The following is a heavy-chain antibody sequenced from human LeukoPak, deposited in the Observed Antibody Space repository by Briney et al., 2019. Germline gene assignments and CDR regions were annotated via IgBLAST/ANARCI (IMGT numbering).Heavy chain of an antibody. J-gene: IGHJ4*02. CDR3: ARAASRLASTGSYGYYFDY. CDR1: GYTFTGYY. D-gene: IGHD3-10*01. Sequence: ASVKVSCKASGYTFTGYYMHWVRQAPGQGLEWMGWIDPNSGGTNYAQKFQGRVTMTRDTSISTAYMELSRLRSDGTAVYYCARAASRLASTGSYGYYFDYWGQGTLVSVSS. V-gene: IGHV1-2*02. CDR2: IDPNSGGT.